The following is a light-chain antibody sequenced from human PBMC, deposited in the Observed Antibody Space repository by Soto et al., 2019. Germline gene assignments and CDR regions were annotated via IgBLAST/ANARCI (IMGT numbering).Light chain of an antibody. CDR2: DVS. CDR1: SSDFGGYNY. Sequence: QSALTQPRSVSGSPGQSVTISCTGTSSDFGGYNYVSWYQQHPGKAPKLMIYDVSKRPSGVPDRFSGSKSGNTASLTISGLQAEDEADYYCCSYAGSYTLYVFGTGTKVTV. J-gene: IGLJ1*01. V-gene: IGLV2-11*01. CDR3: CSYAGSYTLYV.